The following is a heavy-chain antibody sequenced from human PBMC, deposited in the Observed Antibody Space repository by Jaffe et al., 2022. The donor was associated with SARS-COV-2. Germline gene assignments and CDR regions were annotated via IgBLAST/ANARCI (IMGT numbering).Heavy chain of an antibody. J-gene: IGHJ4*02. D-gene: IGHD3-9*01. CDR3: SAASTYYDILTGYYNPHFDY. Sequence: EVQLLESGGGLVQPGGSLRLSCAASGFIFSSYGMSWVRQAPGKGLEWVSAISGSGGITYYADSVKGRFTISRDNSKNTLYLQMNSLRAEDTAVYYCSAASTYYDILTGYYNPHFDYWGQGTLVTVSS. V-gene: IGHV3-23*01. CDR1: GFIFSSYG. CDR2: ISGSGGIT.